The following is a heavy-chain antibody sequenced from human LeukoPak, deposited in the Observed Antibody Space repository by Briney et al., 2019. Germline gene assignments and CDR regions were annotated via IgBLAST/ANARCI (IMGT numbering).Heavy chain of an antibody. CDR2: INHSGST. J-gene: IGHJ6*02. D-gene: IGHD2-2*01. V-gene: IGHV4-34*01. CDR1: GGSFSGYY. CDR3: AREILGYCSSTSCSSTYYYYGMDV. Sequence: PSETLSLTCAVYGGSFSGYYWSWIRQPPGKGLEWIGEINHSGSTNYSPSLKSRVTISVDTSKNQFSLKLSSVTAADTAVYYCAREILGYCSSTSCSSTYYYYGMDVWGQGTTVTVSS.